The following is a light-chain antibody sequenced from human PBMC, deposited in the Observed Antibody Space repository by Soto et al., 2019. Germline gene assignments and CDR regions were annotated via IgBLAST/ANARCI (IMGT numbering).Light chain of an antibody. CDR1: QSVSSNY. V-gene: IGKV3-20*01. CDR2: GAS. J-gene: IGKJ3*01. CDR3: QQYGSSL. Sequence: DIVLTQSPGTLSLSPGERATLSCRASQSVSSNYLAWYQQKPGQAPRLLIYGASTRATGVPDRFSGSGSGTDFTLTISRLEPEDFAVYYCQQYGSSLFGPGTKVDI.